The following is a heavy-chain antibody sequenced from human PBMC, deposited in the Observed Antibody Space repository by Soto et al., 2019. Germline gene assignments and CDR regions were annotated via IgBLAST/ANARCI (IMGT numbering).Heavy chain of an antibody. J-gene: IGHJ3*02. D-gene: IGHD2-15*01. V-gene: IGHV6-1*01. CDR1: GDSVSSNSAA. CDR2: TYYRSKWYN. CDR3: ARATSGYCSGGSCYSFIKSYAFDI. Sequence: PXQALSLTCAISGDSVSSNSAAWNWFRQSPSRGLEWLGRTYYRSKWYNDYAVSVKSRITINPDTSKNQFSLQLNSVTPEDTAVYYCARATSGYCSGGSCYSFIKSYAFDIWGQGTMVTVSS.